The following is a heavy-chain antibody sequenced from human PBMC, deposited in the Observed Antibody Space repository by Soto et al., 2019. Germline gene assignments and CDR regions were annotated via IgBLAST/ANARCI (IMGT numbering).Heavy chain of an antibody. CDR1: GGTFSSYA. Sequence: QVPLVQSGAEVKKPGSSVKVSCKASGGTFSSYAISWVRQAPGQGLEWMGGIIPIFGTANYAQKFQGRVTITADESTSTAYMELSSLRSEDTAVYYCASSDIVLMVYAIGGPHYYGMDVWGQGTTVTVSS. CDR3: ASSDIVLMVYAIGGPHYYGMDV. V-gene: IGHV1-69*01. J-gene: IGHJ6*02. D-gene: IGHD2-8*01. CDR2: IIPIFGTA.